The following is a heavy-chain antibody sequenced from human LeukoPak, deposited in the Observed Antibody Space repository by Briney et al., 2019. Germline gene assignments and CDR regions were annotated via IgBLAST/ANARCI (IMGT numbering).Heavy chain of an antibody. CDR3: ARVLDLSKRGLDAFDI. V-gene: IGHV4-59*01. J-gene: IGHJ3*02. D-gene: IGHD3-16*01. Sequence: PSETLSLTCTVSGGSISSYFWSWIRQPPGKGLEWIGYVYYSGSTNYNPSLTRRVTISVDTSKKQFSLKLSSATAVDTAVYYCARVLDLSKRGLDAFDIWGQGTVVTVSS. CDR2: VYYSGST. CDR1: GGSISSYF.